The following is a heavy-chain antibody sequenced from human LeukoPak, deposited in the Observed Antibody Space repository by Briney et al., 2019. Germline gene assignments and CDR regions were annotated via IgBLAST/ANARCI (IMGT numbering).Heavy chain of an antibody. J-gene: IGHJ4*02. CDR3: AREGPRGNSQFDY. D-gene: IGHD2/OR15-2a*01. CDR2: IKEDGTRK. Sequence: GGSLRLSCVASGFTVDTYWMSWVRQAPGKGLDWVAHIKEDGTRKYYADSVKGRLTISRDNSKNTLYLQMNSLRAEDTAVYYCAREGPRGNSQFDYWGQGTLVTVSS. CDR1: GFTVDTYW. V-gene: IGHV3-7*01.